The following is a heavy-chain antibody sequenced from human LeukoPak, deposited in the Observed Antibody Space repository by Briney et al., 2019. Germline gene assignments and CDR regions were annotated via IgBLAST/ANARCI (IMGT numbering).Heavy chain of an antibody. Sequence: GGSVRLSRAFWVFSNRRNDMRGGRQARARGRVWVSTIGSGDKTSYADSVKGRFTISRDTYKNTLSLQMNSLRDDDTAVYYCATTVWTAKFPDYFDDWGQGTLVTVSS. J-gene: IGHJ4*02. CDR2: IGSGDKT. D-gene: IGHD1-1*01. CDR1: VFSNRRND. CDR3: ATTVWTAKFPDYFDD. V-gene: IGHV3-23*01.